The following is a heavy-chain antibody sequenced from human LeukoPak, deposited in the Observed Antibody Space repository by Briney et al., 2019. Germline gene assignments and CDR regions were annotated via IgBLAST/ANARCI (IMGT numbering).Heavy chain of an antibody. Sequence: PGGSLRLSCAASGFSFSNYAMNWVRQAPGQGLEWVASISHSGADTYYADSVKGRLTISRDNSKNTLYLQMSSLRADDTAVFYCAKSPSGSYSGGYFDYWGQGTLVTVSP. D-gene: IGHD1-26*01. CDR3: AKSPSGSYSGGYFDY. J-gene: IGHJ4*02. CDR2: ISHSGADT. CDR1: GFSFSNYA. V-gene: IGHV3-23*01.